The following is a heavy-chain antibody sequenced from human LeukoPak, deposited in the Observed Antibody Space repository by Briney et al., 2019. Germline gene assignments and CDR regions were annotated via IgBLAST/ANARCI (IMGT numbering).Heavy chain of an antibody. Sequence: ASVNVSCKVSGYTLTELSMHWVRQAPGKGLEWMGGFDPEDGETIYAQKFQGRVTMTEDTSTDTAYMELSSLRSEDTAVYYCATLSRPYYDTRNWFDPWGQGTLVTVSS. CDR1: GYTLTELS. V-gene: IGHV1-24*01. D-gene: IGHD3-9*01. J-gene: IGHJ5*02. CDR3: ATLSRPYYDTRNWFDP. CDR2: FDPEDGET.